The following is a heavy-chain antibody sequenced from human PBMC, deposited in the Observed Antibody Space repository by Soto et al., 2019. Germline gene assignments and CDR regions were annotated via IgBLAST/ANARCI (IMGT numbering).Heavy chain of an antibody. D-gene: IGHD3-22*01. CDR3: ARVLYDSSGYYQFDY. CDR1: GYTFTSYA. Sequence: QVQLVQSGAEVKKPGASVKVSCKASGYTFTSYAMHWVRQAPGQRLEWMGWINAGNGNTKYSQKFRGRVTITRDTAASTAYMELSSLRSEDTAVYYCARVLYDSSGYYQFDYWGQGTLVTVSS. J-gene: IGHJ4*02. V-gene: IGHV1-3*01. CDR2: INAGNGNT.